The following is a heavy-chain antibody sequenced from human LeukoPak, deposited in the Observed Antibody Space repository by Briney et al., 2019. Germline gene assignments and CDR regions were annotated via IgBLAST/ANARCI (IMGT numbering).Heavy chain of an antibody. CDR3: ARGEWLSPGEYFFDL. Sequence: PGGSLRLSCAASGFTFDDYGMNWVRQTPGKGLEWVSGIDWNGRSTGYADSVKGRFTISRDNAKNSLYVQMSSLRAEDTAVYYCARGEWLSPGEYFFDLWGQGTLVTVSS. J-gene: IGHJ4*02. CDR2: IDWNGRST. CDR1: GFTFDDYG. V-gene: IGHV3-20*04. D-gene: IGHD6-19*01.